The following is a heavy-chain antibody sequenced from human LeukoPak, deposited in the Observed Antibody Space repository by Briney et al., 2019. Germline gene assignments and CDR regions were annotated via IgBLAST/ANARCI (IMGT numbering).Heavy chain of an antibody. V-gene: IGHV3-30*03. D-gene: IGHD3-3*01. CDR1: GFTFSSYG. CDR2: ISYDGSNK. J-gene: IGHJ4*02. CDR3: ATYYDFWSGYYPFNY. Sequence: GGSLRLSCAASGFTFSSYGMHWVRQAPGKGLEWVAVISYDGSNKYYADSVKGRFTISRDNSKNTLYLQMNSLRAEDTAVYYCATYYDFWSGYYPFNYWGQGTLVTVSS.